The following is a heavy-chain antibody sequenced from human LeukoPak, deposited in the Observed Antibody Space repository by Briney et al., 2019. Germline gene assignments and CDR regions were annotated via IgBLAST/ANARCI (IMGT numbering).Heavy chain of an antibody. Sequence: GGSLRLSCAASGFSFSSYSMNWVRQAPGKGLEWVSYISSSSSTIYYADSVKGRFTISRDNAKNSLYLQMNSLRAEDTAVYYCARGGYSYENWFDPWGQGTLVTVSS. J-gene: IGHJ5*02. CDR2: ISSSSSTI. D-gene: IGHD5-18*01. V-gene: IGHV3-48*04. CDR3: ARGGYSYENWFDP. CDR1: GFSFSSYS.